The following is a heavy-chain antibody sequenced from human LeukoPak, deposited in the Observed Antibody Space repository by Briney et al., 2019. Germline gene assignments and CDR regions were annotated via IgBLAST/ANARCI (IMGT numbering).Heavy chain of an antibody. Sequence: PSETLSLTCAVYGGSFSGYYWAWIRQPPGKGLEWIGSIYHSGNTYYNPSLKSRVTISVDKSKNQFSLKLSSVTAEDTAVYYCARGVIAAAGNSPLWGQGTMVTVSS. V-gene: IGHV4-34*01. CDR1: GGSFSGYY. D-gene: IGHD6-13*01. CDR3: ARGVIAAAGNSPL. CDR2: IYHSGNT. J-gene: IGHJ3*01.